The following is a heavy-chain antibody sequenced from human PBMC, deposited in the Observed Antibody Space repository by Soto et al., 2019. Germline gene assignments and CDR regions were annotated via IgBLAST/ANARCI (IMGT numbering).Heavy chain of an antibody. D-gene: IGHD3-22*01. Sequence: XETLSLRFTVSGGSISSYYWSWIRQPPGKGLEWIGYMYYSGSTNYNPSLKSRVTISVDTSKNQFSLKLSSVTAADTAVYYCGGKKYDSSGYFDDWGQGTLVTVSS. J-gene: IGHJ4*02. V-gene: IGHV4-59*01. CDR2: MYYSGST. CDR1: GGSISSYY. CDR3: GGKKYDSSGYFDD.